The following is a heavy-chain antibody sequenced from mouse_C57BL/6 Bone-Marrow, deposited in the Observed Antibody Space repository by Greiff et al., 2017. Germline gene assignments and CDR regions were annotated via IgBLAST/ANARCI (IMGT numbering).Heavy chain of an antibody. CDR3: ARSSYYSNPWFAY. D-gene: IGHD2-5*01. Sequence: QVQLQQSGAELVKPGASVKMSCKASGYTFTSYWITWVKQRPGQGLEWIGDIYPGSGSTNYNEKFKSKATLTVDTSSSTAYMQLSSLTSEDSAVYYCARSSYYSNPWFAYWGQGTLVTVSA. V-gene: IGHV1-55*01. J-gene: IGHJ3*01. CDR2: IYPGSGST. CDR1: GYTFTSYW.